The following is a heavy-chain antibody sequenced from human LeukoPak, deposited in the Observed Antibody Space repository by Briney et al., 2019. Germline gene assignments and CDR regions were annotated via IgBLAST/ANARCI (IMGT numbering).Heavy chain of an antibody. CDR3: ASDIVVVPAAPSCLDV. D-gene: IGHD2-2*01. CDR1: GYTFTGYY. J-gene: IGHJ6*04. Sequence: ASVKVSCKASGYTFTGYYMHWVRQAPGQGLEWMGWINPNSGGTNYAQKVQGWVTMTRDTSISTAYMELSSLRSEDTAAYYCASDIVVVPAAPSCLDVWGKGTTVTVSS. CDR2: INPNSGGT. V-gene: IGHV1-2*04.